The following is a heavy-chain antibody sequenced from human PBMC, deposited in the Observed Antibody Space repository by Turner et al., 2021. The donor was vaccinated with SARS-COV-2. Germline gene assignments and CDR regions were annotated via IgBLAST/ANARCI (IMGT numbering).Heavy chain of an antibody. Sequence: QVQLVESGGGVVQPGRSLRLSCAASRFTFSSYGMHWVRQAHGKGLGWGAVTSYDGSNKYYADSVKGRVTISSNNSKNTLYLQMNSLRAEDKAVDYCAKQQGLYSNPMYYFDYWGQGTLVTVSS. D-gene: IGHD4-4*01. V-gene: IGHV3-30*18. J-gene: IGHJ4*02. CDR1: RFTFSSYG. CDR3: AKQQGLYSNPMYYFDY. CDR2: TSYDGSNK.